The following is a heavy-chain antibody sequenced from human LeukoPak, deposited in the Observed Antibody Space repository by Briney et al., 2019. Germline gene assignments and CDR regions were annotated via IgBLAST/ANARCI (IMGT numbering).Heavy chain of an antibody. CDR2: IYTSGST. V-gene: IGHV4-4*07. D-gene: IGHD6-6*01. CDR1: GGSISSYY. J-gene: IGHJ6*03. CDR3: AREGSSSYYYYYYMDV. Sequence: TSETLSLTCTVSGGSISSYYWSWTRQPAGRGLEWIGRIYTSGSTNYNPSLKSRVTMSVDTSKNQFSLKLSSVTAADTAVYYCAREGSSSYYYYYYMDVWGKGTMVTVSS.